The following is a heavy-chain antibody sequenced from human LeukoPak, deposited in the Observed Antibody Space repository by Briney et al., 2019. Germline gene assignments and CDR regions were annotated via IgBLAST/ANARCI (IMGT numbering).Heavy chain of an antibody. J-gene: IGHJ5*02. D-gene: IGHD3-3*01. CDR3: ARHSGLRSPFDP. CDR2: ISYDGSNK. CDR1: GFTFSSYA. Sequence: GGSLRLSCAASGFTFSSYAMHWVRQAPGKGLEWVAVISYDGSNKYYADSVKGRFTISRDNSKNTLYLQMNSLRAEDTAVYYCARHSGLRSPFDPWGQGTLVTVSS. V-gene: IGHV3-30-3*01.